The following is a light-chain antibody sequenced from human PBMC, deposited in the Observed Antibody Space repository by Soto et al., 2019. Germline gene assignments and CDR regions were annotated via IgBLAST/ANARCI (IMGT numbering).Light chain of an antibody. Sequence: SYELTQPPSVSVTPGKTARITCGGNNIGSKSVHWYQQKPGQAPVKVIYYDSDRPSGIPERFSGSSSGNTATLTISRVEAGDEADYYCQVWDSSSDHPLFGGGTKLTVL. J-gene: IGLJ2*01. CDR1: NIGSKS. V-gene: IGLV3-21*04. CDR3: QVWDSSSDHPL. CDR2: YDS.